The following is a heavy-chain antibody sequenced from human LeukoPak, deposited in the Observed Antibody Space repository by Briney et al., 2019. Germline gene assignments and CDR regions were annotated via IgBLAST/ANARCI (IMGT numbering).Heavy chain of an antibody. D-gene: IGHD6-19*01. CDR2: ISYDGSNK. J-gene: IGHJ4*02. V-gene: IGHV3-30*04. CDR3: ASEGPSSGWYDY. Sequence: PGGSLRLSCAASGFTFSSYAMHWVRQAPGKGLEWVAVISYDGSNKYYADSVKGRFTISRDNSKNTLYLQMNSLRAEDTAVYYCASEGPSSGWYDYWGQGTLVTVSS. CDR1: GFTFSSYA.